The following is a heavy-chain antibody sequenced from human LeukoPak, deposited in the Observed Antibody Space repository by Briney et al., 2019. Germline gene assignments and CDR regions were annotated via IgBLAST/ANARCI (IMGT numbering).Heavy chain of an antibody. CDR2: ISGSGGST. CDR1: GFTFSSYA. V-gene: IGHV3-23*01. Sequence: PGGSLRLSCAASGFTFSSYAMSWVRQAPGKGLEWVSAISGSGGSTYYADSVKGRFTISRDNSKNTLCLQMNSLRAEDTAVYYCARYYDSSGYYEYGMDVWGQGTTVTVSS. CDR3: ARYYDSSGYYEYGMDV. J-gene: IGHJ6*02. D-gene: IGHD3-22*01.